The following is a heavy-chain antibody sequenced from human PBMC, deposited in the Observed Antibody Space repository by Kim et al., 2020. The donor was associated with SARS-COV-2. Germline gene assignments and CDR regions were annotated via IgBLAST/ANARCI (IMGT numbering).Heavy chain of an antibody. CDR3: ASSYCSSTSCYAEVFDP. Sequence: SETLSLTCTVSGGSISSGGYYWSWIRQHPGKGLEWIGYIYYSGSTYYNPSPKSRVTISVDTSKNQFSLKLSSVTAADTAVYYCASSYCSSTSCYAEVFDPWGQGTLVTVSS. CDR1: GGSISSGGYY. CDR2: IYYSGST. D-gene: IGHD2-2*01. J-gene: IGHJ5*02. V-gene: IGHV4-31*03.